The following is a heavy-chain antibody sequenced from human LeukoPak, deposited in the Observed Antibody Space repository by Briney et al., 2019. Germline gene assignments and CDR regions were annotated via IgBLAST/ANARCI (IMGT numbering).Heavy chain of an antibody. D-gene: IGHD2-2*01. J-gene: IGHJ6*03. CDR2: INPSGGST. CDR3: ARAHIVVVPAAWSYYYYMDV. CDR1: GYTFTSYY. V-gene: IGHV1-46*01. Sequence: GASVKVSCKASGYTFTSYYMHWVRQAPGQGLEWMGIINPSGGSTSYAQKFQGRVTMTRDMSTSTVYMELSSLRSEDTAVYYCARAHIVVVPAAWSYYYYMDVWGKGTTVTVSS.